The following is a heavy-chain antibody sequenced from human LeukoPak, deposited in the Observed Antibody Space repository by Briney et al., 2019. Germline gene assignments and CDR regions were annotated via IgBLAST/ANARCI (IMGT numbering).Heavy chain of an antibody. CDR3: ARGRPYEVMLDY. CDR1: GGTFNSYA. CDR2: IIPIFGTA. Sequence: ASVKVSCKDSGGTFNSYAISWVRQAPGQGLEWMGGIIPIFGTANYAQKFQGRVTITADESTSTAYMELSSLRSEDTAVYYCARGRPYEVMLDYWGQGTLVTVSS. J-gene: IGHJ4*02. V-gene: IGHV1-69*01. D-gene: IGHD2-21*01.